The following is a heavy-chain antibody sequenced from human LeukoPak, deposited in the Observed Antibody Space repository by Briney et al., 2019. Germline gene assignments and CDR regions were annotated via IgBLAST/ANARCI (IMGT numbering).Heavy chain of an antibody. Sequence: PGGSLRLSCAASGFTFSSYWMHWVRQAPGKGLVWVSRINSDGSSTSYADSVKGRFTTSRDNAKNTLYLQMNSLRAEDTAVYYCARDRAGYCSGGSCYNWFDPWGQGTLVTVSS. J-gene: IGHJ5*02. CDR2: INSDGSST. CDR1: GFTFSSYW. V-gene: IGHV3-74*01. D-gene: IGHD2-15*01. CDR3: ARDRAGYCSGGSCYNWFDP.